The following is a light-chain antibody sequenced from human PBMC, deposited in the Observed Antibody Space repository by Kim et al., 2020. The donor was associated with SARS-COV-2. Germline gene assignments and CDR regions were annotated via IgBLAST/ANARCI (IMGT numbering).Light chain of an antibody. CDR3: QQGNSFPLT. Sequence: DIQMTQSPSSVSASVGDRVTITCRASQDIGGWLAWYQQKPGKAPKLLIHRASSIQSGAPSRFSVSGSGTDFTLTISNLQSEDFATYYCQQGNSFPLTFGGGTKVDIK. CDR1: QDIGGW. J-gene: IGKJ4*01. V-gene: IGKV1-12*01. CDR2: RAS.